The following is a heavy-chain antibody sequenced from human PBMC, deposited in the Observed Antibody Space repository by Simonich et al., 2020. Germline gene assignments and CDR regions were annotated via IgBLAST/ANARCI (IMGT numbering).Heavy chain of an antibody. D-gene: IGHD7-27*01. Sequence: EVQLVESGGGLVQPGGSLRLSCAASGITFSSYWMSWVRQAPGKGLEWVANIKQDGSEKYYVDPVKGRFTISRDNAKNALYLQMNSLRAEDTAVYYCARDGLGTAYYYYMDVWGKGTTVTVSS. CDR3: ARDGLGTAYYYYMDV. CDR2: IKQDGSEK. J-gene: IGHJ6*03. V-gene: IGHV3-7*01. CDR1: GITFSSYW.